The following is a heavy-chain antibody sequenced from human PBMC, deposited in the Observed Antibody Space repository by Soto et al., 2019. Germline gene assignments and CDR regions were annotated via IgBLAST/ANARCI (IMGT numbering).Heavy chain of an antibody. J-gene: IGHJ6*02. CDR3: ARAGYDSSGSYFYAMAV. CDR1: GFILSGYD. CDR2: IGTAGDT. V-gene: IGHV3-13*01. D-gene: IGHD6-19*01. Sequence: EEQLVESGGGLVQPGGSLRLSCVASGFILSGYDMHWVRQATGEGLEWVSAIGTAGDTYYSGSVKGRFTISRGNAENSVYLQMNSLRAGDTAVYYCARAGYDSSGSYFYAMAVWGPGNTVTVSS.